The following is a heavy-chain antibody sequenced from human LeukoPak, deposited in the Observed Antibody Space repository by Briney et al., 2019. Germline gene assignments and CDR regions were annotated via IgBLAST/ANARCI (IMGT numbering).Heavy chain of an antibody. CDR3: VKSRRVGANQRGLFDY. V-gene: IGHV3-23*01. CDR1: GFTFSSYS. Sequence: GGSLRLSCAASGFTFSSYSMNWVRQAPGKGLEWVSSVSGSGRNTFYPDSVEGRLTISRDNSKNTVYLQMNSLRAGDTAVYYCVKSRRVGANQRGLFDYWGQGTLVTVSP. J-gene: IGHJ4*02. CDR2: VSGSGRNT. D-gene: IGHD1-26*01.